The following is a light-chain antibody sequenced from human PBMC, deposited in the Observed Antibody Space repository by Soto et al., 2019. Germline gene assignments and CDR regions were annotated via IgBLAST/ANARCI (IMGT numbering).Light chain of an antibody. CDR2: DVN. V-gene: IGLV2-18*02. CDR1: SSDVGNSNG. J-gene: IGLJ1*01. Sequence: QSALTQPPSVSGSPGQSVAISCTGTSSDVGNSNGVSWYHQPPGTAPKLMIYDVNNRPSGVPDRLSGSKSGNTASLTISGLQAEYEGDYYCSSYTSISIYVFGTGNKVTVL. CDR3: SSYTSISIYV.